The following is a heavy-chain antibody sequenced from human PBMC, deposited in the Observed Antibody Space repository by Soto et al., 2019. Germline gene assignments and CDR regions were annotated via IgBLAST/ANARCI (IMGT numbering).Heavy chain of an antibody. V-gene: IGHV3-30-3*01. CDR2: VFNDESSI. Sequence: WGSLRLSWTASGSGFSALAMHWIRQPPGKGLEWVAVVFNDESSISYADSVKGRFTISRDNSRNSLYLQMTSLRLEDTALYHGATGAASYYDTRRYWRQGTLVTVSS. CDR3: ATGAASYYDTRRY. J-gene: IGHJ4*02. CDR1: GSGFSALA. D-gene: IGHD3-22*01.